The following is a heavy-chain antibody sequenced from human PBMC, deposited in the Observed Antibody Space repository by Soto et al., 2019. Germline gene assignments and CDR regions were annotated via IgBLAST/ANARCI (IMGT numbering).Heavy chain of an antibody. CDR3: ARDIYYYGSGLRGYYMDV. V-gene: IGHV4-59*01. D-gene: IGHD3-10*01. Sequence: SETLSLTCTVSGGSISSYYWSWIRQPPGKGLEWIGYIYYSGSTNYNPSLKSRVTISVDTSKNQFSLKLSSVTAADTAVYYCARDIYYYGSGLRGYYMDVWGKGTTVTVSS. J-gene: IGHJ6*03. CDR2: IYYSGST. CDR1: GGSISSYY.